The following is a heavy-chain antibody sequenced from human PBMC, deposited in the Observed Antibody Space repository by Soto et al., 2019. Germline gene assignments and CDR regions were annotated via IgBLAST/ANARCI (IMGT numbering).Heavy chain of an antibody. Sequence: QVQLVQSGAEVKKPGASVKVSCKASGYTFASYAISWMRQAPGQGLEWMGWISAYNGNTNYAQKLQGRVTMTTDTTTSKAYMELGSLRSGDTAAYYRARDPPPPDYWGQGTLVTVSS. V-gene: IGHV1-18*01. CDR3: ARDPPPPDY. CDR1: GYTFASYA. CDR2: ISAYNGNT. J-gene: IGHJ4*02.